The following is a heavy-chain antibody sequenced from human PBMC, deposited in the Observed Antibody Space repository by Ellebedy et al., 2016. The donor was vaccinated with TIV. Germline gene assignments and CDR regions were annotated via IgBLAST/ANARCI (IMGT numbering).Heavy chain of an antibody. CDR1: GGSMKNYY. J-gene: IGHJ4*02. V-gene: IGHV4-4*07. CDR3: TRLTGPRYFAF. CDR2: ISDRGST. D-gene: IGHD1-1*01. Sequence: SETLSLTXSVSGGSMKNYYWTWIRQSAGKGLEWIGRISDRGSTTYSPSLKSRVSMSVDTSKNQLSLKLTSVTAADTASYFCTRLTGPRYFAFWGQGTLVTVSS.